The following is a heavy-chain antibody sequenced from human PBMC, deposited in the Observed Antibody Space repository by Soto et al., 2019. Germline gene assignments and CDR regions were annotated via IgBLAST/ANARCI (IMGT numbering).Heavy chain of an antibody. CDR3: ARDSPRVTQFFDP. J-gene: IGHJ5*02. CDR2: ISSSSSYI. D-gene: IGHD2-21*02. V-gene: IGHV3-21*01. Sequence: EVQLVESGGGLVKPGGSLRLSCAASGFTFSSYSMNWVRQAPGKGLEWVSSISSSSSYIYYADSVKGRFTISRDNAKNTLYLQMNSLRAEDTAVYYCARDSPRVTQFFDPWGQGTLVTVSS. CDR1: GFTFSSYS.